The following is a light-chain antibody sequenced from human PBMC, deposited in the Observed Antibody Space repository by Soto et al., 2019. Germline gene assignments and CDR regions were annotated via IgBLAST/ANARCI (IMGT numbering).Light chain of an antibody. V-gene: IGKV3-15*01. CDR1: QSVSSN. CDR2: GAS. Sequence: IVMTQSPATLSGSPGERATLSCRASQSVSSNLAWYQQKPGQAPRLLIYGASTRATGIPARFSGSGSGTEFTLTISSLQSEDFAVYYCQQYNNWPPFTFGPGTKVDIK. J-gene: IGKJ3*01. CDR3: QQYNNWPPFT.